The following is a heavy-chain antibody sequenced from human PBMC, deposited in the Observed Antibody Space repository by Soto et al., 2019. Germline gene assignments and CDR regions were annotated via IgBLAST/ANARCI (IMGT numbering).Heavy chain of an antibody. D-gene: IGHD3-10*01. CDR3: AKQKAPLWFGEVNDY. CDR2: ISGSGGST. Sequence: GGSLRLSCAASGFTFSSYAMSWVRQAPGKGLEWVSAISGSGGSTYYADSVKGRFTISRDNSKNTLYLQMNSLRAEDTAVYYCAKQKAPLWFGEVNDYWGQGTLVTVSS. V-gene: IGHV3-23*01. J-gene: IGHJ4*02. CDR1: GFTFSSYA.